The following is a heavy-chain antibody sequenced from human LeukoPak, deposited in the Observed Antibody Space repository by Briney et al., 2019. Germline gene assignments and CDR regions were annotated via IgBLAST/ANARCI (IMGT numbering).Heavy chain of an antibody. J-gene: IGHJ4*02. Sequence: GESLRLSCAASGFTFSSYAMSWVRQAPGKGLEWVSAISGSGGSTYYADSVKGRFTISRDNSKNTLYLQMNSLRAEDTAVYYCAKATSFMVRGALFDYWGQGTLVTVSS. D-gene: IGHD3-10*01. CDR3: AKATSFMVRGALFDY. V-gene: IGHV3-23*01. CDR2: ISGSGGST. CDR1: GFTFSSYA.